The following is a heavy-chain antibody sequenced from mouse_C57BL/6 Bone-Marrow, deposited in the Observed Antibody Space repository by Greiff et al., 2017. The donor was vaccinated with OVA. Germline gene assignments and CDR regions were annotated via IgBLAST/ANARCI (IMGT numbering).Heavy chain of an antibody. CDR1: GFTFSSYA. J-gene: IGHJ1*03. Sequence: DVMLVESGEGLVKPGGSLKLSCAASGFTFSSYAMSWVRQTPEKRLEWVAYISSGGDYIYYADTVKGRFTISRDNARNTLYLQMSSLKSEDTAMYYCTRDEDYYGSSYYWYFDVWGTGTTVTVSS. CDR2: ISSGGDYI. CDR3: TRDEDYYGSSYYWYFDV. V-gene: IGHV5-9-1*02. D-gene: IGHD1-1*01.